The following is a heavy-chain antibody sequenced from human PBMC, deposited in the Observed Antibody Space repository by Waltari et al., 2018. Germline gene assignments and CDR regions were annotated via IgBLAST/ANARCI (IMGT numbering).Heavy chain of an antibody. V-gene: IGHV3-23*01. CDR3: AKDLLPTGVFDY. D-gene: IGHD3-10*01. Sequence: EVQLLESGGGLVQPGGSLRLSCAASGFSFSNYAMSWVRQVPGKGREWVSGASDRGGSPYYADSVKGRFTNSRDKSKNMLYLQMKYLSAEDTALYYCAKDLLPTGVFDYWGQGALVTVSS. CDR2: ASDRGGSP. CDR1: GFSFSNYA. J-gene: IGHJ4*02.